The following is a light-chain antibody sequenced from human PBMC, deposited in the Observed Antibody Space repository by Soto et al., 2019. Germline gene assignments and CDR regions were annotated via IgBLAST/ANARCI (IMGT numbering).Light chain of an antibody. CDR1: SSEIGAYNY. J-gene: IGLJ1*01. Sequence: QSALTQPASVSESPGQSITISCTGTSSEIGAYNYVARYQQHPGKAPKLMIYEVINRPSGVSNRFSGSKSGNTASLPISGLQAEDEADYYCSSYTSSNTLLFAPGTKVTVL. CDR3: SSYTSSNTLL. CDR2: EVI. V-gene: IGLV2-14*01.